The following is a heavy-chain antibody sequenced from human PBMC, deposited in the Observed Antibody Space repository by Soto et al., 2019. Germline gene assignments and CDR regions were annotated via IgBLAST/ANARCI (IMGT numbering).Heavy chain of an antibody. CDR1: GYTFTSYD. Sequence: ASVKVSCKASGYTFTSYDMHWVRQAPGQGLEWMGIINPSGGSTNYAQKFQGRVTMTRDTSTSTVYMELSSLRSEDTAVYYCASFDSPRQRWFLSYFDYCGRRTLVIVSS. D-gene: IGHD5-18*01. V-gene: IGHV1-46*01. CDR3: ASFDSPRQRWFLSYFDY. J-gene: IGHJ4*02. CDR2: INPSGGST.